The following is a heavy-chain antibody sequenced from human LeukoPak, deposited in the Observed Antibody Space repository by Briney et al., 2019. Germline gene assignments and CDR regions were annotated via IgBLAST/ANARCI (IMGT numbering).Heavy chain of an antibody. CDR2: IDPSVSYT. CDR1: GYSFTSYW. CDR3: ASRSGYYANAFDI. D-gene: IGHD3-22*01. Sequence: RGESLKISCKGSGYSFTSYWISWVRQMPGKGLEWMGRIDPSVSYTNYSPSFQGHVTISADKSISTAYLQWSSLKASDTAMYYCASRSGYYANAFDIWGQGTMVTVSS. J-gene: IGHJ3*02. V-gene: IGHV5-10-1*01.